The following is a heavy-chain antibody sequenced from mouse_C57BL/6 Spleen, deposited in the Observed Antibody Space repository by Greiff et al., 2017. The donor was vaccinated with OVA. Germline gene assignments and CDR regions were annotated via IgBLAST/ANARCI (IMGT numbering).Heavy chain of an antibody. J-gene: IGHJ4*01. CDR1: GYAFTNYL. CDR3: AREENYYGTDAMDY. D-gene: IGHD1-1*01. V-gene: IGHV1-54*01. CDR2: INPGSGGT. Sequence: QVQLQQSGAELVRPGTSVKVSCKASGYAFTNYLIEWVKQRPGQGLEWIGVINPGSGGTNYNEKFKGKATLTADKSSSTAYMQLSSLTSEDSAVYFCAREENYYGTDAMDYWGQGTSVTVSS.